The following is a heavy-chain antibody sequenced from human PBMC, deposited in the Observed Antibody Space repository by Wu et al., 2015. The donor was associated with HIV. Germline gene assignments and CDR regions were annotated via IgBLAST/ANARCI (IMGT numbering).Heavy chain of an antibody. D-gene: IGHD4/OR15-4a*01. CDR3: ARVQFDPNYYTYFDL. V-gene: IGHV1-18*01. J-gene: IGHJ5*01. CDR2: MNPKNGHI. Sequence: LVQSGPEAKRPGASVKVSCKASYILSSYPIGWVRQAPGQRLEWMGWMNPKNGHIQPAQKFQGRIYMSTNNSAHTAYMELRSLTSDDAAIYFCARVQFDPNYYTYFDLWGQGTLVTVSS. CDR1: YILSSYP.